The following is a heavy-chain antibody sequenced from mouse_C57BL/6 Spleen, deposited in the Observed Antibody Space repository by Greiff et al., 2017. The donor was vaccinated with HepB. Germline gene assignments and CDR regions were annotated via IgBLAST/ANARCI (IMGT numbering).Heavy chain of an antibody. CDR1: GYTFTDYY. CDR3: ARDTVRDFFDY. CDR2: IYPGSGNT. Sequence: QVQLKQSGAELVRPGASVKLSCKASGYTFTDYYINWVKQRPGQGLEWIARIYPGSGNTYYNEKFKGKATLTAEKSSSTAYMQLSSLTSEDSAVYFCARDTVRDFFDYWGQGTTLTVSS. D-gene: IGHD1-1*01. V-gene: IGHV1-76*01. J-gene: IGHJ2*01.